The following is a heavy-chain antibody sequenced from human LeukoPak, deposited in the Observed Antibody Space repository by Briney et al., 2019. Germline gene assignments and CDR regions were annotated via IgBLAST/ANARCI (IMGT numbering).Heavy chain of an antibody. CDR1: GCTFSSYA. J-gene: IGHJ4*02. Sequence: GGFVRLSCAASGCTFSSYAMPWVRQAPGKGLEWVAVISYDGSNKYYADSVKGRFTISRENSKNTLYLQMNSLRAEDTAVYYCARWTVSVVPAAISDYWGQGTLATVSS. CDR3: ARWTVSVVPAAISDY. D-gene: IGHD2-2*01. CDR2: ISYDGSNK. V-gene: IGHV3-30-3*01.